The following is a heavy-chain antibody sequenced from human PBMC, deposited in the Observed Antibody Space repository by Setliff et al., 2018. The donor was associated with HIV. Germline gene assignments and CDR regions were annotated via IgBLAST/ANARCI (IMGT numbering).Heavy chain of an antibody. Sequence: GGSLRLSCAASGFTFSSYAMHWVRQAPGKGLEWVAVISYDGSNKYYADSVKGRFTISRDNSKNTLYLQMNSLKTGDTAVYYCTSRTGYTSSWYGWGADYWGQGTLVTVSS. D-gene: IGHD6-13*01. CDR2: ISYDGSNK. V-gene: IGHV3-30*04. J-gene: IGHJ4*02. CDR3: TSRTGYTSSWYGWGADY. CDR1: GFTFSSYA.